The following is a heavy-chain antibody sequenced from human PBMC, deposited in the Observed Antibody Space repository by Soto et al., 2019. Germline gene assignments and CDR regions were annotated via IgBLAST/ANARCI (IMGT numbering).Heavy chain of an antibody. V-gene: IGHV3-23*01. CDR3: AKAVLSGYVSYFDY. CDR2: ISGSGGNT. D-gene: IGHD5-12*01. Sequence: GGSLRLSCAASGFTFSSYAMSWVRQAPGKGPEWVSAISGSGGNTYYADSVKGRFTISRDNSKNTLYLQMNSLRAEDTAVYYCAKAVLSGYVSYFDYWGQGTLVTVSS. J-gene: IGHJ4*02. CDR1: GFTFSSYA.